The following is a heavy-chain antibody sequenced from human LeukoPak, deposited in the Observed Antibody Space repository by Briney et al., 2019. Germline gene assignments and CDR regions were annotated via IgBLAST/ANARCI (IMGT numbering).Heavy chain of an antibody. V-gene: IGHV4-34*01. CDR2: INHSGST. Sequence: SETLSLTCAVYGGSFSGYYWSWIRQPPGKGLEWIGEINHSGSTNYNPSLKRRVTVSVDTSNNQFSLKLSSVTAADTAVYYCARAVGARVPFDYWGQGTLVTVSS. CDR1: GGSFSGYY. J-gene: IGHJ4*02. CDR3: ARAVGARVPFDY. D-gene: IGHD1-26*01.